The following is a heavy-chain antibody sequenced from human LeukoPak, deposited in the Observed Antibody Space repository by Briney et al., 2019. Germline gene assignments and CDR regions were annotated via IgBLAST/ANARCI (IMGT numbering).Heavy chain of an antibody. J-gene: IGHJ4*02. D-gene: IGHD3-10*01. CDR2: VYTSGST. CDR3: ARHGHVWFGELLSFYFDY. Sequence: SQTLSLTCTVSGGSISSDNYSWSWIRQPAGKGLEWIGRVYTSGSTNYNPSLKSRVTISVDTSKKQFSLKLSSVTAADTAVYYCARHGHVWFGELLSFYFDYWGQGALVIVSS. V-gene: IGHV4-61*02. CDR1: GGSISSDNYS.